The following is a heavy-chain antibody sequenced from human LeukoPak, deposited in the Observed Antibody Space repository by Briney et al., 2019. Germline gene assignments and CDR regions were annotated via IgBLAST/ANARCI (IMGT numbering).Heavy chain of an antibody. D-gene: IGHD3-10*01. Sequence: AGGSLRLSCAASGFTFSIYTMSWVRQAPGEGLEWVSAISAGGGTTYYADSVKGRFTISRDISKNTLYLQMNSLRAGDTAVYYCARGTYYYGSGSYYFDYWGQGTLVTVSS. J-gene: IGHJ4*02. V-gene: IGHV3-23*01. CDR3: ARGTYYYGSGSYYFDY. CDR2: ISAGGGTT. CDR1: GFTFSIYT.